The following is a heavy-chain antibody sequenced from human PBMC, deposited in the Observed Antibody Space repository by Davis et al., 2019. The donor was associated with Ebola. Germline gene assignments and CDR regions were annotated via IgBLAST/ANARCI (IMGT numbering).Heavy chain of an antibody. J-gene: IGHJ6*02. CDR1: GYTFTSYD. D-gene: IGHD3-10*01. V-gene: IGHV1-8*01. CDR3: ARSITMVRGLQTYYYYGMDV. CDR2: MNPDSGNT. Sequence: AASVKVSCKASGYTFTSYDINWVRQATGQGLEWMGWMNPDSGNTGYVQKFQGRVTMTRNTSISTAYMELSRLRSDDTVVYYCARSITMVRGLQTYYYYGMDVWGQGTTVTVSS.